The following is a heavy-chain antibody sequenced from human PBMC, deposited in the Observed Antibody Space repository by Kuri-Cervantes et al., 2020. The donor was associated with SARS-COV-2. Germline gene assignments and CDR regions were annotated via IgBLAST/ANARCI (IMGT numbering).Heavy chain of an antibody. CDR1: GGSISSQRYY. V-gene: IGHV4-39*01. CDR3: ARTQLGMNMDV. D-gene: IGHD7-27*01. J-gene: IGHJ6*03. CDR2: VYYSGST. Sequence: AESLTLSCTLTGGSISSQRYYWGWTRQPPGRGLEWIGSVYYSGSTYYNPSLKSRVTISVDTSKNQFSLKLSSVTAADTAVYYCARTQLGMNMDVWGKGTTVTVSS.